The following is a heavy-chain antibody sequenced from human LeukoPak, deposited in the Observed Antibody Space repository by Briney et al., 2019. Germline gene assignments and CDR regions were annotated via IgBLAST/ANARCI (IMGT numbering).Heavy chain of an antibody. J-gene: IGHJ4*02. CDR3: AREGWGYSSGWGRPGY. Sequence: ASVKVSCKASGYTFTSYGISWVRQAPGQGLEWMGWISAYNGNTNYAQKLQGRVTMTTDTSTSTAYMELRSLRSDDTAVYYCAREGWGYSSGWGRPGYWGQGTLVTVSS. V-gene: IGHV1-18*01. CDR2: ISAYNGNT. D-gene: IGHD6-19*01. CDR1: GYTFTSYG.